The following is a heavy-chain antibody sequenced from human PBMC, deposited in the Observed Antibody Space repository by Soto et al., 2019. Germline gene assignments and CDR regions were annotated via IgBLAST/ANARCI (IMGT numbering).Heavy chain of an antibody. CDR3: AREGGRYCSGGSCQVDY. V-gene: IGHV4-39*02. J-gene: IGHJ4*02. D-gene: IGHD2-15*01. CDR1: GGSITSSSYY. Sequence: QLQLQESGPGLVKPSETLSLTCTVSGGSITSSSYYWGWIRQPPGKGLEWIGSIYYSGNTYYTPSLKRRVTISVDTSKNQFSLTLSSVTAADTAVYYCAREGGRYCSGGSCQVDYWGQGTLVTVSS. CDR2: IYYSGNT.